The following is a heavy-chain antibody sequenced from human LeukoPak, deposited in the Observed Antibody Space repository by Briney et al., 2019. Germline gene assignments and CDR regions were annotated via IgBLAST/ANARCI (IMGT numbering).Heavy chain of an antibody. CDR3: ARTAFDWSQVGGNWFDP. Sequence: GGSLRLSCAASGFTFSSYSMNWVRQAPGKGLEWVSSISSSSSYIYYADSVKGRFTISRDNGKNSLYLQMNRLRAEDTAVYYCARTAFDWSQVGGNWFDPWGQGTLVTVSP. D-gene: IGHD3-9*01. J-gene: IGHJ5*02. V-gene: IGHV3-21*01. CDR1: GFTFSSYS. CDR2: ISSSSSYI.